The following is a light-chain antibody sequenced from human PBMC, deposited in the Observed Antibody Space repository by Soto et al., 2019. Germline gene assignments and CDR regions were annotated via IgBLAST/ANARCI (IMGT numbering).Light chain of an antibody. V-gene: IGLV2-8*01. J-gene: IGLJ3*02. Sequence: QSALTQPPSASGSPGQSVTISCTGTSSDAGGYNYVSWYQQHPGKAPKVMIYEVNKRPSGVPDRFSGSKSGNTASLTISGLQAEDEADYYCKSYTGINNWVFGGGTKLTVL. CDR1: SSDAGGYNY. CDR2: EVN. CDR3: KSYTGINNWV.